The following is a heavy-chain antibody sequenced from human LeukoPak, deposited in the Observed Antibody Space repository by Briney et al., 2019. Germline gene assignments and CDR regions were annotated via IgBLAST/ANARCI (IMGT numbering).Heavy chain of an antibody. CDR2: IRSSGYPI. Sequence: GGSLRLSSAASGFTFRGDSMNWVRQAPGKGLEWVSYIRSSGYPIHYADSVKGRFTISRDNAKSSVYLQMNSLRDADTAVYYCVRDPDALDYWGQGTLVTVSS. J-gene: IGHJ4*02. CDR1: GFTFRGDS. V-gene: IGHV3-48*02. CDR3: VRDPDALDY.